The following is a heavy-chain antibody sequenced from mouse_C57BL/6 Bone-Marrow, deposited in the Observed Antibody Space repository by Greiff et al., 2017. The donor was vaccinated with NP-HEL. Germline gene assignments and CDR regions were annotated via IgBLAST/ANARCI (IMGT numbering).Heavy chain of an antibody. D-gene: IGHD1-1*01. CDR3: ARWGYYYGSRRYFDV. J-gene: IGHJ1*03. CDR2: INPGSGGT. V-gene: IGHV1-54*01. CDR1: GYAFTNYL. Sequence: QVQLQQSGAELVRPGTSVKVSCKASGYAFTNYLIEWVKQRPGQGLEWIGVINPGSGGTNYNEKFKGKATLTADKSSSTAYMQLSSLTSEDSAVYFCARWGYYYGSRRYFDVWGTGTTVTVSS.